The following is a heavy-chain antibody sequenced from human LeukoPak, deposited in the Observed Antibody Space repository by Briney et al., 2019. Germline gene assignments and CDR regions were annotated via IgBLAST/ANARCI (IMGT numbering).Heavy chain of an antibody. Sequence: GGSLRLSCAASGFIFSNYGMNWVRQAPGKGLEWVSAISGSGGSTYYADSVKGRFTISRDNSKNTLYLQMNSLRAEDTAVYYCAKGGAIFGVVNDAFDIWGQGTMVTVSS. CDR1: GFIFSNYG. J-gene: IGHJ3*02. V-gene: IGHV3-23*01. CDR2: ISGSGGST. CDR3: AKGGAIFGVVNDAFDI. D-gene: IGHD3-3*01.